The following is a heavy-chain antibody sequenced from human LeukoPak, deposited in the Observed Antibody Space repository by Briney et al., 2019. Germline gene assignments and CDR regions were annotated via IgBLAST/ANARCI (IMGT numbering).Heavy chain of an antibody. CDR3: ARRRAAARGDY. J-gene: IGHJ4*02. V-gene: IGHV1-8*01. CDR1: GYTFTSYD. D-gene: IGHD6-25*01. CDR2: MNPNSGNT. Sequence: ASVKVSCKASGYTFTSYDINWVRQTTGQGLEWMGWMNPNSGNTGYAQKFQGRVTMTRNTSISTAYMELRSLRSDDTAVYYCARRRAAARGDYWGQGTLVTVSS.